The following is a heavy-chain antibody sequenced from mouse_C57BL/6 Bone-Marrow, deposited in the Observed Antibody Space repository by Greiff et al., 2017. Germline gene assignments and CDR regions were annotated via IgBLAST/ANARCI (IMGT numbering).Heavy chain of an antibody. V-gene: IGHV1-87*01. CDR1: YTFS. Sequence: VQLQQSGPELARPWASVKISCQAFYTFSRTVHFAIRDTNYWMQWVKQRPGQGLEWIGATYPRKGDTSFNPKFKGKATLTADNSSSAAYMQLSSLTSEDSAVYYCAGLDAWFAYWGQGTLVTVYA. J-gene: IGHJ3*01. CDR3: SEDSAVYYCAGLDAWFAY. CDR2: GQGLEWIG.